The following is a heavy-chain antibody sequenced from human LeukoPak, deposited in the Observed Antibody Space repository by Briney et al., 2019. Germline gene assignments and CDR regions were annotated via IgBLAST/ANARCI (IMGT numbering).Heavy chain of an antibody. CDR2: IGTVGDT. Sequence: PGGSPRLSCAASGFIFNDYDMHWVRQAAGQGLEWVSAIGTVGDTYYAGSVKGRFIISRDSAKNYLYLQMTGLRAGDTAVYYCAKSRNGYNYIDFGGQGTLVTVSS. J-gene: IGHJ4*02. CDR1: GFIFNDYD. CDR3: AKSRNGYNYIDF. D-gene: IGHD5-24*01. V-gene: IGHV3-13*01.